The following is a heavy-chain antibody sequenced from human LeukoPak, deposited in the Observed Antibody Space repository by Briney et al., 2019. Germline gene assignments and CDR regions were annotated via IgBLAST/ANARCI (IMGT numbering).Heavy chain of an antibody. Sequence: KPAETLSLTCAVYGGSFSGYYWSWIRQPPGKGLEWIGEINQSGSTNYNPSLKSRVTISVDTSKNQFSLKLSSVTAADTAVYYCARDKVGGHPFDYWGQGTLVIVSA. V-gene: IGHV4-34*01. CDR1: GGSFSGYY. J-gene: IGHJ4*02. D-gene: IGHD1-26*01. CDR2: INQSGST. CDR3: ARDKVGGHPFDY.